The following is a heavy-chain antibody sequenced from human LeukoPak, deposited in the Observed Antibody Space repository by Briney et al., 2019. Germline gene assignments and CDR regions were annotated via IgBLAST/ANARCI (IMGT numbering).Heavy chain of an antibody. D-gene: IGHD5-24*01. J-gene: IGHJ4*02. V-gene: IGHV4-34*01. CDR3: ARGGRDGYNYG. Sequence: SETLSLTCAVYGGSFSGYYWSWIRQPPGKGLERIGEINHSGSTNYNPSLKSRVTISVDTSKNQFSLKLSSVTAADTAVYYCARGGRDGYNYGWGQGTLVTVSS. CDR1: GGSFSGYY. CDR2: INHSGST.